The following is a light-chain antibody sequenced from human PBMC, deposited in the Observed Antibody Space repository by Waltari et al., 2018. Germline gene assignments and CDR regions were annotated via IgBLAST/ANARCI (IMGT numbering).Light chain of an antibody. CDR2: DVN. Sequence: QSALTQPASVSGSPGPSITISCTGPISDIGSYNYVSWYQHHPGNAPKLMIFDVNNRPSGVSDRFSGSKSGNTASLTISGLQAEDEADYYCSSYTTTSTLLVVFGGGTKLTVL. CDR1: ISDIGSYNY. J-gene: IGLJ2*01. V-gene: IGLV2-14*03. CDR3: SSYTTTSTLLVV.